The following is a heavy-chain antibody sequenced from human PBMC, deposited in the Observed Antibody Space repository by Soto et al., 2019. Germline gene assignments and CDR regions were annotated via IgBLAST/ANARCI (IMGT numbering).Heavy chain of an antibody. CDR2: ISGSGGST. Sequence: GGSLRLSCAASGFTFSSYAMSWVRQAPGKGLEWVSAISGSGGSTYYADSVRGRFTISRDNSKNTLYLQMNSLRAEDTAVYYCAKDPDSSSWYFEDSYFDYWGQGTLVTVSS. V-gene: IGHV3-23*01. CDR3: AKDPDSSSWYFEDSYFDY. D-gene: IGHD6-13*01. J-gene: IGHJ4*02. CDR1: GFTFSSYA.